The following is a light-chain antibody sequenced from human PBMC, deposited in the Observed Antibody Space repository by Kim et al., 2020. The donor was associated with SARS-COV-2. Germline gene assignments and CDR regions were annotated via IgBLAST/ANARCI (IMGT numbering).Light chain of an antibody. V-gene: IGLV3-27*01. CDR1: VRAKRY. CDR3: YSAADNNWL. CDR2: KDS. Sequence: SVFPGKAARITCSGDVRAKRYARWFQQKPGQAPLLVIYKDSKRPSGIPERFSGSSSGTTVTLTISGAQVEDEADYYCYSAADNNWLFGGGTQLTVL. J-gene: IGLJ3*02.